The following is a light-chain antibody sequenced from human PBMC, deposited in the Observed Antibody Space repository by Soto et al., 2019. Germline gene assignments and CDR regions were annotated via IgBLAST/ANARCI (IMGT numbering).Light chain of an antibody. CDR1: KLGDKY. CDR2: QDT. Sequence: SSELTQPPSVSVSPGQTASITCSGDKLGDKYACWYQQKPGQSPVLVIFQDTKRPSGIPERFSGSNSGNTATLTINGTQAMDEADYYCQAWDSRAAVFGGGTKLTVL. CDR3: QAWDSRAAV. J-gene: IGLJ2*01. V-gene: IGLV3-1*01.